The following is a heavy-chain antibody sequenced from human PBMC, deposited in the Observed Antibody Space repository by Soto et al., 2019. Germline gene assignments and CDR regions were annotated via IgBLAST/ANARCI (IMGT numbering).Heavy chain of an antibody. J-gene: IGHJ4*02. CDR1: GGSISSSSSY. Sequence: PSETLSLTCTVSGGSISSSSSYWGWVRQPPGKGLEWIGSIYHSGNTYYNQFLQSRVTISLDTSKNQFSLKLTSVTAADTAMYYCARVKLAGRGSFHDWGQGTLVTVSS. V-gene: IGHV4-39*07. CDR3: ARVKLAGRGSFHD. D-gene: IGHD3-3*02. CDR2: IYHSGNT.